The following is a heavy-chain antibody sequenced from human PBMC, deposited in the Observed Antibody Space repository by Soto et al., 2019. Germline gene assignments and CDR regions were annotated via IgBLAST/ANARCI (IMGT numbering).Heavy chain of an antibody. V-gene: IGHV1-18*01. CDR2: ISAYNGNT. Sequence: ASVKVSCKASGYTFTSYGISWVRQAPGQGLEWMGWISAYNGNTNYAQKLQGRVTMTTDTSTSTAYMELRSLRSDDTAVYYCAIGGQYYYGSGSDYNGEHYSYYGMDVWG. J-gene: IGHJ6*02. CDR1: GYTFTSYG. D-gene: IGHD3-10*01. CDR3: AIGGQYYYGSGSDYNGEHYSYYGMDV.